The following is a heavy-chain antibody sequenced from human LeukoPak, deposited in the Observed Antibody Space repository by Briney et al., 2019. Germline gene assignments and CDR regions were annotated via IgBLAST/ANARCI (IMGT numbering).Heavy chain of an antibody. V-gene: IGHV4-4*09. CDR3: ARQPARRYQLLYDY. J-gene: IGHJ4*02. Sequence: SETLSLTCTVSGGSISSYYWSWIRQPPGKGLEWVGYIYTSGSTNYNPSLKSRVTISVDTSKNQFSLKLSSVTAAGTAVYYCARQPARRYQLLYDYWGQGTLVTVSS. CDR2: IYTSGST. CDR1: GGSISSYY. D-gene: IGHD2-2*02.